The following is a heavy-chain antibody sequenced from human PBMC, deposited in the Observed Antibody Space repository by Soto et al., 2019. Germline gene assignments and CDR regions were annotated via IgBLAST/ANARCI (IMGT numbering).Heavy chain of an antibody. J-gene: IGHJ5*02. D-gene: IGHD2-8*01. Sequence: QVQLVQSGAEVKKPGASVKVSCEATGYNFTGNYLHWVRQAPGQGLEWMGWIHPHSGATKYAQKFQGWVTMTRDTSISTAYLDLSSLKSNDTAVYYCVREGVGPTYGWFDPWGQGTLVTVSS. CDR2: IHPHSGAT. CDR1: GYNFTGNY. V-gene: IGHV1-2*04. CDR3: VREGVGPTYGWFDP.